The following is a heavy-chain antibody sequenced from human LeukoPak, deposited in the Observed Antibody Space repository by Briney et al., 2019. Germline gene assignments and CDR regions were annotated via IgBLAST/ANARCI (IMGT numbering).Heavy chain of an antibody. D-gene: IGHD2-15*01. J-gene: IGHJ3*02. CDR1: GFTFSSYA. Sequence: PGGSLRLSCVASGFTFSSYAMTWVRQAPGKGLEWVSGISGSGGSTYYADSVKGRFTISRDNSKNTLFLQMSSLRAEDAAVYYCAKDPSRGYCSGGSCEPDAFDIWGQGTMVTVSS. CDR3: AKDPSRGYCSGGSCEPDAFDI. V-gene: IGHV3-23*01. CDR2: ISGSGGST.